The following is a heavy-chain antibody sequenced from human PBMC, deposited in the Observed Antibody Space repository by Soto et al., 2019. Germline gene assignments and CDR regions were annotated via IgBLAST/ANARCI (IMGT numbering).Heavy chain of an antibody. CDR3: AQKGPHYFDY. Sequence: QITLKESGPTLVKPTQTLTLTCTFSGFSLSTRDVGVGWIRQPPGKALEWLAVIYWDDSKHYSPSLKTRATNXKDTSKNQVVLTVTNMDPVDTATYYCAQKGPHYFDYWGQGTLVTVSS. J-gene: IGHJ4*02. V-gene: IGHV2-5*02. CDR2: IYWDDSK. CDR1: GFSLSTRDVG.